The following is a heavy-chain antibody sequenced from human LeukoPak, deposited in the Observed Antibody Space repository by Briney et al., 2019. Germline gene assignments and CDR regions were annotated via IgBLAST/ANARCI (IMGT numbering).Heavy chain of an antibody. Sequence: GRCLRLSRAASGFAFSSYAISGVREAPGRGRRRGSGNSSNGSTSHADSVKGRYTIPRNNSKNTLYLQMNSLRAEDAAVYSCARAAYGSNGYTAEVADYWGQGTLVTVSS. CDR3: ARAAYGSNGYTAEVADY. CDR2: NSSNGST. D-gene: IGHD3-22*01. V-gene: IGHV3-23*05. J-gene: IGHJ4*02. CDR1: GFAFSSYA.